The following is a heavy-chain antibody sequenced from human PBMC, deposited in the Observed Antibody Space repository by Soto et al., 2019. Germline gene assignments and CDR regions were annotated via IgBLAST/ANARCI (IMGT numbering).Heavy chain of an antibody. V-gene: IGHV4-39*01. J-gene: IGHJ4*02. D-gene: IGHD6-19*01. CDR1: RGSISSSSYY. CDR3: ARHEKQWLVNY. Sequence: SETLSLTCIVSRGSISSSSYYWGWIRQPPGKALEWIGGIYYTGSTYYNPSLKSRVTISVDTSKNQFSLKLSSVTAADTAVYYCARHEKQWLVNYWGQGTLVTVSS. CDR2: IYYTGST.